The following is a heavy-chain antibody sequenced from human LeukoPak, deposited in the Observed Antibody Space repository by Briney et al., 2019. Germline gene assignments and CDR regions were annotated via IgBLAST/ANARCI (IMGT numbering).Heavy chain of an antibody. Sequence: GGSLRLSCAASGFTFSSYWMHWVRQAPGRGLEWVSGINWNGGSTGYADSVKGRFTISRDNAKNSLYLQMNSLRAEDTALYYCARLHRIAVAGRIQNWGQGTLVTVSS. CDR1: GFTFSSYW. CDR2: INWNGGST. D-gene: IGHD6-19*01. V-gene: IGHV3-20*04. CDR3: ARLHRIAVAGRIQN. J-gene: IGHJ4*02.